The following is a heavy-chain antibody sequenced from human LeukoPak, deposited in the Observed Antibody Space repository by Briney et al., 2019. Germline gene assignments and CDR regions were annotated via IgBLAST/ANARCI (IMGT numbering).Heavy chain of an antibody. Sequence: PGGSLRLSCAASGLTFSTYWMNWVRQAPGKGLEWVANIKKDGSETSYVDSVKGRFTISRDNPKNSMYLQMNSLRDEDTGVYYCVGGRGCLPDYWGQGAPVTVAS. V-gene: IGHV3-7*04. J-gene: IGHJ4*02. D-gene: IGHD1-14*01. CDR3: VGGRGCLPDY. CDR1: GLTFSTYW. CDR2: IKKDGSET.